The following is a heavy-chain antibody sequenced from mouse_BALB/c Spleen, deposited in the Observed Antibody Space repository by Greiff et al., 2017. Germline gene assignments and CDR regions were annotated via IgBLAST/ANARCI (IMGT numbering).Heavy chain of an antibody. CDR3: ARGYGSYYAMDY. CDR1: GYSITSDYA. CDR2: ISYSGST. J-gene: IGHJ4*01. D-gene: IGHD1-1*01. Sequence: EVKVEESGPGLVKPSQSLSLTCTVTGYSITSDYAWNWIRQFPGNKLEWMGYISYSGSTSYNPSLKSRISITRDTSKNQFFLQLNSVTTEDTATYYCARGYGSYYAMDYWGQGTSVTVSS. V-gene: IGHV3-2*02.